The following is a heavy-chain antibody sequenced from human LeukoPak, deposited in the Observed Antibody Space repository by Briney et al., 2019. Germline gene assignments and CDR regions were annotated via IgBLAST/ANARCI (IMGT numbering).Heavy chain of an antibody. J-gene: IGHJ4*02. CDR1: GFTFSGHS. CDR3: ARDTAGAGEFDY. Sequence: GGSLRLSCAASGFTFSGHSMDWVRQAPEKGLEWVGRTRNKAGSYTTEYAASVKGRFTISRDDSRNSMYLQMNSLKTEDTAVYYCARDTAGAGEFDYWGQGTLVTVSS. CDR2: TRNKAGSYTT. V-gene: IGHV3-72*01. D-gene: IGHD3-10*01.